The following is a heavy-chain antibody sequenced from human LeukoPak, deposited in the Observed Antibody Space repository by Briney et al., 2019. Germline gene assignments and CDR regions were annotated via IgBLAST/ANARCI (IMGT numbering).Heavy chain of an antibody. CDR1: GYTFTGHY. V-gene: IGHV1-2*02. CDR3: AREYYYDSSGRTGELDY. CDR2: INPNSGGT. D-gene: IGHD3-22*01. J-gene: IGHJ4*02. Sequence: ASVKVSCKTSGYTFTGHYMHWVRQAPGQGLEWMGWINPNSGGTNYAQKFQGRVTMTRDTSISTAYMELSRLRSDDTAVYYCAREYYYDSSGRTGELDYWGQGTLVTVSS.